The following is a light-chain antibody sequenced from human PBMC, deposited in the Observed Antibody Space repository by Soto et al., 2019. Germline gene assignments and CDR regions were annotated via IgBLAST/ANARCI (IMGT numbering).Light chain of an antibody. V-gene: IGKV3-11*01. CDR3: QLSQQRSSWPPIA. J-gene: IGKJ5*01. CDR2: DAS. CDR1: HSVTTF. Sequence: FLFTQAPGTLSLSPGERATLSCMASHSVTTFLAWYQQKPDQAPRLLIYDASTRATGIPARFSGSGSGTDFTLTISSLEPEDFAVYYCQLSQQRSSWPPIAFGQGTRLEIK.